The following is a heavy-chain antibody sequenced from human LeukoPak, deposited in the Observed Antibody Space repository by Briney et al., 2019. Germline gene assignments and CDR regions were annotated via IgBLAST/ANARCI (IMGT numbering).Heavy chain of an antibody. CDR1: GGSISSGSYY. D-gene: IGHD3-3*01. CDR3: ARSSYDFWSGYRDY. Sequence: SETLSLTCTVSGGSISSGSYYWSWIRQPAGKGLEWIGRIYTSGSTNYNPSLKSRVTISVDTSKNQFSLKLSSVTAADTAVYYCARSSYDFWSGYRDYWGQGTLVTVSS. J-gene: IGHJ4*02. V-gene: IGHV4-61*02. CDR2: IYTSGST.